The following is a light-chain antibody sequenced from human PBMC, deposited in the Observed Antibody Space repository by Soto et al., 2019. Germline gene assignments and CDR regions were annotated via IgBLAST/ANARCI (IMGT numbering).Light chain of an antibody. CDR1: QSVSSNY. J-gene: IGKJ1*01. V-gene: IGKV3-20*01. CDR3: QQYGSSPWT. Sequence: EIVLTQSPGTLSLCPGERATLSCRASQSVSSNYLAWYQQKPGQAPRRLIYGAYIRATGIPDRFSGSGAGTDVTLTISRLEPEDFAVYYCQQYGSSPWTFGQGTKVQIK. CDR2: GAY.